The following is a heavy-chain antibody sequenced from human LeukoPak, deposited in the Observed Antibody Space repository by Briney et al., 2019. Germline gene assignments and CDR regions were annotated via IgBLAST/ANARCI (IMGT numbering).Heavy chain of an antibody. Sequence: PGGSLRLSCAASGFTVSSNYMSWVRQAPGKGLEWVSGISWNSGSIGYADSVKGRFTISRDNAKNSLYLQMNSLRAEDTALYYCAKDMSRWCMLDCYYGMDVWGQGTTVTVSS. J-gene: IGHJ6*02. V-gene: IGHV3-9*01. D-gene: IGHD2-8*02. CDR2: ISWNSGSI. CDR1: GFTVSSNY. CDR3: AKDMSRWCMLDCYYGMDV.